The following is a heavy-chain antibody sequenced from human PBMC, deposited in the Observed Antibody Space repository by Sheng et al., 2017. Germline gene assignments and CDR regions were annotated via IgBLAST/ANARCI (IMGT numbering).Heavy chain of an antibody. CDR1: GGSFSGYY. Sequence: QVQLQQWGAGLLKPSETLSLTCAVYGGSFSGYYWSWIRQPPGKGLEWIGEINHSGSTNYNPSLKSRVTISVDTSKNQFSLKLSSVTAADTTVYYCVRVRRKLRFLEWLSNWFDPWGQGTLVTVSS. V-gene: IGHV4-34*01. CDR2: INHSGST. J-gene: IGHJ5*02. D-gene: IGHD3-3*01. CDR3: VRVRRKLRFLEWLSNWFDP.